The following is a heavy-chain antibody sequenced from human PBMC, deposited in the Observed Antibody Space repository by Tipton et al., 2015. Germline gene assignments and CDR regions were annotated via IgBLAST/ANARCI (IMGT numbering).Heavy chain of an antibody. CDR3: ARGPRLRYFDWLRKVYYYGMDV. CDR1: GGSVSSGSYY. J-gene: IGHJ6*02. D-gene: IGHD3-9*01. CDR2: VYYSGST. V-gene: IGHV4-61*01. Sequence: TLSLTCTVSGGSVSSGSYYWSWIRQPPGKGLEWIGYVYYSGSTNYNPSLKSRVFISVDTSKNQFSLKLNSVTAADTAVYYCARGPRLRYFDWLRKVYYYGMDVWGQGTTVTVSS.